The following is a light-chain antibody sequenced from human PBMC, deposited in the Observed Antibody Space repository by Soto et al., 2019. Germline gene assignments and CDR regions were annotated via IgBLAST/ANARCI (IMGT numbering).Light chain of an antibody. J-gene: IGKJ1*01. Sequence: EIVMTQSPATLSVSPGERATLSCRASQSVSSNLAWYQQKPGQAPRLLMYGASTRATGIPDRFSGSGSGTDFTLTISSLQSEDFAVYSCQQHNNWPPWTFGQGTKVEIK. CDR1: QSVSSN. CDR2: GAS. CDR3: QQHNNWPPWT. V-gene: IGKV3-15*01.